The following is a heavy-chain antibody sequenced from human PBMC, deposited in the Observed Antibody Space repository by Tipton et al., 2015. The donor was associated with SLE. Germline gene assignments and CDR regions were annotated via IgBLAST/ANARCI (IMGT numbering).Heavy chain of an antibody. J-gene: IGHJ4*02. D-gene: IGHD5-18*01. CDR1: GYSISSGFH. V-gene: IGHV4-61*01. CDR2: IYYSGST. CDR3: ARAQLWFPFDY. Sequence: LRLSCAVSGYSISSGFHWGWIRQPPGKGLEWIGYIYYSGSTNYNPSLKSRVTISVDTSKNQFSLKLSSVTTADTAVYYCARAQLWFPFDYWGQGTLVTVSS.